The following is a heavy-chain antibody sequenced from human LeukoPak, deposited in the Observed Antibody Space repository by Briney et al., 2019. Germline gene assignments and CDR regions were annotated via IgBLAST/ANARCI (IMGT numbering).Heavy chain of an antibody. CDR1: GYTFTAHY. V-gene: IGHV1-2*06. CDR2: INPNNGDT. D-gene: IGHD5-18*01. Sequence: AASVTVSCKGSGYTFTAHYMHWVRQAPGQGPEWMGRINPNNGDTKFAQTFQGRVTMTRDTSINTAYMELSRLKSDDTAIYYCARDSSIGFTYSLAFDYWGRGTLVIVS. CDR3: ARDSSIGFTYSLAFDY. J-gene: IGHJ4*02.